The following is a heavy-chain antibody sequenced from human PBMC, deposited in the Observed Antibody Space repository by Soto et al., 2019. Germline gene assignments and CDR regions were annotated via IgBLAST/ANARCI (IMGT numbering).Heavy chain of an antibody. CDR2: ISYDGSNK. V-gene: IGHV3-30-3*01. D-gene: IGHD3-10*01. CDR3: ARVITMVRGTTPDYYGMDV. J-gene: IGHJ6*02. Sequence: GGSLRLSCAASGFTFSSYAMHWVRQAPGKGLEWVAVISYDGSNKYYADSVKGRFTISRDNSKNTLYLQMNSLRAEDTAVYYCARVITMVRGTTPDYYGMDVWGQGTTVTVSS. CDR1: GFTFSSYA.